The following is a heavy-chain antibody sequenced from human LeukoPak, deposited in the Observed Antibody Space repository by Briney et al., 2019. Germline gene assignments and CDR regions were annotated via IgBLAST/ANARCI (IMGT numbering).Heavy chain of an antibody. Sequence: SVPTLVKPTQTLTLTCTFSGFSLSTSGVGVDLIRQPPGKALDWLALIYWDDDKRYSPSLKSRLTITKDNSKNQVVLTMTNMDPVDTATYYCAHSLNLGLAFDIWGQGTMVTVSS. D-gene: IGHD1-14*01. J-gene: IGHJ3*02. CDR2: IYWDDDK. CDR3: AHSLNLGLAFDI. V-gene: IGHV2-5*02. CDR1: GFSLSTSGVG.